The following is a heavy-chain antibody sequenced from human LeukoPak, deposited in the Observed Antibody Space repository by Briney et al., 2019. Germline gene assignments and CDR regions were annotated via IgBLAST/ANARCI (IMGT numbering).Heavy chain of an antibody. Sequence: GGSLRLSCAASGFTFSSYAMSWVRQAPGKGLEWVSAISGSPGSTYYADSVKGRFTISRDNSKNTLYLQMNSLRAEDTAVYYCAKDGGYYGSGSYYGFDYWGQGTLVTVSS. CDR3: AKDGGYYGSGSYYGFDY. CDR2: ISGSPGST. D-gene: IGHD3-10*01. V-gene: IGHV3-23*01. CDR1: GFTFSSYA. J-gene: IGHJ4*02.